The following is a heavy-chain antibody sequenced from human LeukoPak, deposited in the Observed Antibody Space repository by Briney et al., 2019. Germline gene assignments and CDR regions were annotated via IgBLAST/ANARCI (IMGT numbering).Heavy chain of an antibody. Sequence: GGSLRLSCAASGFNVSIYWMHWVRQAPGKGLVWVSRINSDGSRRMYADSVKGRFTISRDNAKNMLYLQMNSLRAEDTATYFCTRGGYCGADNCYSGGDYFDPWGQGTLVTVSS. CDR3: TRGGYCGADNCYSGGDYFDP. V-gene: IGHV3-74*03. J-gene: IGHJ5*02. CDR2: INSDGSRR. CDR1: GFNVSIYW. D-gene: IGHD2-15*01.